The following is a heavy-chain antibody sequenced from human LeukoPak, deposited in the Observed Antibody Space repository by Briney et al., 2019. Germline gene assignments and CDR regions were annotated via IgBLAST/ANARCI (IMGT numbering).Heavy chain of an antibody. V-gene: IGHV4-39*01. D-gene: IGHD5-18*01. CDR1: GGSISSSSYY. CDR3: ARPQLATKLWLRRYFDY. J-gene: IGHJ4*02. CDR2: IYYSGST. Sequence: ASETLSLTCTVSGGSISSSSYYWGWIRQPPGKGLEWIGSIYYSGSTYYNPSLKSRVTISVDTSKNQFSLKLSSVTAADTAVYYCARPQLATKLWLRRYFDYWGQGSLVTVSS.